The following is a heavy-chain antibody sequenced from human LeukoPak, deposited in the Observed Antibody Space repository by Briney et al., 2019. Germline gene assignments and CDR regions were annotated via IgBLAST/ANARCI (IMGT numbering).Heavy chain of an antibody. CDR1: GGSFSGYY. Sequence: PSETLSLTCAVYGGSFSGYYWSWIRQPPGKGLEWIGEINHSGSTNYNPSFKSRVTISVDTSKNQFSLKLSSVTAADTAVYYCASFSGSEVYFDYWGQGTLVTVSS. CDR3: ASFSGSEVYFDY. D-gene: IGHD3-22*01. V-gene: IGHV4-34*01. J-gene: IGHJ4*02. CDR2: INHSGST.